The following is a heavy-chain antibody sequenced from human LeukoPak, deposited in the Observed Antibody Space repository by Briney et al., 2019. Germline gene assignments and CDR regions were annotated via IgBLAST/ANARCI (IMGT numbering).Heavy chain of an antibody. CDR3: ARVKLGGSYGDY. CDR1: GFTFSSYW. V-gene: IGHV3-74*01. D-gene: IGHD1-26*01. Sequence: GGSLRLSCAASGFTFSSYWMHWVRQAPGKGLVWVSRINSDGSSTSYADSVKGRFTISRDNAKNTLYLQMNSLRAEDTAVYYCARVKLGGSYGDYWGQGTLVTVSS. J-gene: IGHJ4*02. CDR2: INSDGSST.